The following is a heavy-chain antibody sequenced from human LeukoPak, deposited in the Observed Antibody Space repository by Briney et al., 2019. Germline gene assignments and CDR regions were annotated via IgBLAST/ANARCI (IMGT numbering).Heavy chain of an antibody. CDR3: ARATTVTTRYYYYYMDV. CDR1: GGTFSSYA. CDR2: IIPIFGTA. J-gene: IGHJ6*03. D-gene: IGHD4-11*01. Sequence: SVKVSCKASGGTFSSYAISWVRQAPGQGLEWMGGIIPIFGTANYAQKFQGRVTITTDESTSTAYMELSSLRSEDTAVYYCARATTVTTRYYYYYMDVWGKGTTVTVSS. V-gene: IGHV1-69*05.